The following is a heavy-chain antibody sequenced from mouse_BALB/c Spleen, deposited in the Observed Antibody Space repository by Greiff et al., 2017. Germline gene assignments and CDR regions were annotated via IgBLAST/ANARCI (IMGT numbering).Heavy chain of an antibody. CDR2: ISYDGSN. Sequence: VQLKESGPGLVKPSQSLSLTCSVTGYSITSGYYWNWIRQFPGNKLEWMGYISYDGSNNYNPSLKNRISITRDTSKNQFFLKLNSVTTEDTATYYCARADYRYSWFAYWGQGTLVTVSA. D-gene: IGHD2-14*01. CDR1: GYSITSGYY. V-gene: IGHV3-6*02. CDR3: ARADYRYSWFAY. J-gene: IGHJ3*01.